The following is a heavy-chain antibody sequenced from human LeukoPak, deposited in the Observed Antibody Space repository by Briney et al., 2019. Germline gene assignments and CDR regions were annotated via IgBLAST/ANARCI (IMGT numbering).Heavy chain of an antibody. V-gene: IGHV3-9*01. J-gene: IGHJ6*01. Sequence: GRSLRLSCAASGFTFEDYAMHWVRQAPGKGLEWVSGISWNSDKIGYADSVQGRFIISRDNAKNFLYLQMDSLRAEDTALYHCAKAIDYFYFGMDVWGRGTTVTVSS. CDR1: GFTFEDYA. CDR2: ISWNSDKI. CDR3: AKAIDYFYFGMDV.